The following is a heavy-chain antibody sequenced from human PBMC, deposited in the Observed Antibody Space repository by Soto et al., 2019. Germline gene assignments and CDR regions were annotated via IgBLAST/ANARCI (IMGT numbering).Heavy chain of an antibody. CDR3: AKDEYCSGGSCYNPPRY. J-gene: IGHJ4*02. Sequence: QVQLVESGGGVVQPGRSLRLSCAASGFTFSSYGMHWVRQAPGKGLEWVAVISYDGSNKYYADSVKGRFTISRDNSKNTLYLQMNSRRAEDTAVYYCAKDEYCSGGSCYNPPRYWGQGTLVTVSS. V-gene: IGHV3-30*18. CDR1: GFTFSSYG. D-gene: IGHD2-15*01. CDR2: ISYDGSNK.